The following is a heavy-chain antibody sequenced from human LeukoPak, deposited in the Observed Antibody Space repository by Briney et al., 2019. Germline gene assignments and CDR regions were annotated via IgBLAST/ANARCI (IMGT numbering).Heavy chain of an antibody. CDR2: INPDGSTT. J-gene: IGHJ5*02. D-gene: IGHD2-21*02. Sequence: GGSLRLSRVASGFAFRNYWMYWVRQGPGKGLVWLSRINPDGSTTTYADSVKGRSTISRDNANRMLSLHINSLRVEDSAIYYCARGGKLEPTALASWSQGSLVVVSS. CDR1: GFAFRNYW. CDR3: ARGGKLEPTALAS. V-gene: IGHV3-74*01.